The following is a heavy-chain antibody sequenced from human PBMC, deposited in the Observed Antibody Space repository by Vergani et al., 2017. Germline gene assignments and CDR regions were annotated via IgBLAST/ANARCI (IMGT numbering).Heavy chain of an antibody. CDR3: AREPQIVGATTGYYYYYMDV. D-gene: IGHD1-26*01. J-gene: IGHJ6*03. V-gene: IGHV3-33*01. CDR2: IWYDGSNK. CDR1: GFTFSSYG. Sequence: QVQLVESGGGVVQPGRSLRLSCAASGFTFSSYGMHWVRQAPGKGLEWVAVIWYDGSNKYYADSVKGRFTISRDNSKNTLYLQMNSLRAEDTAVYYCAREPQIVGATTGYYYYYMDVWGKGTTVTVSS.